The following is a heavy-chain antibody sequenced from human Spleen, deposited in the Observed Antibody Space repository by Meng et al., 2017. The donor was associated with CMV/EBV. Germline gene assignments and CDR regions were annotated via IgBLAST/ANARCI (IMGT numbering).Heavy chain of an antibody. CDR2: IDTDGTIT. CDR1: GYTFTGYY. Sequence: LQLVAFGVEVKKPWASVKVYCKASGYTFTGYYMHWVRQVPGEGLVWVSRIDTDGTITSYADSVRGRFTISRDNSKNTLYLQMNSLRAEDTAVYYCAKVGTTVTTHDYRGQGTLVTVSS. J-gene: IGHJ4*02. V-gene: IGHV3-74*01. D-gene: IGHD4-17*01. CDR3: AKVGTTVTTHDY.